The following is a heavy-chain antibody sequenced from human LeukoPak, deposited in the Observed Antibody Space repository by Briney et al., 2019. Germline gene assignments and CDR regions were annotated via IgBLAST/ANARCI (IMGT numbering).Heavy chain of an antibody. D-gene: IGHD3-10*01. CDR1: GFTFSSST. V-gene: IGHV3-23*01. Sequence: PGGSLRLSCAASGFTFSSSTMRWLRQAPGKGLEWVSAINSGGGTTSAESVKGRFTISRDNSKNTLYLQMNSLRAEDTAVYYCAKGSDGAGSYRPFDYWGQGTLVTVSS. CDR3: AKGSDGAGSYRPFDY. J-gene: IGHJ4*02. CDR2: INSGGGTT.